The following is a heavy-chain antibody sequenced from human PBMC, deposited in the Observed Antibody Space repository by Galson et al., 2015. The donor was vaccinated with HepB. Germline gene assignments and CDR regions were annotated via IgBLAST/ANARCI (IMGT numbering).Heavy chain of an antibody. V-gene: IGHV3-23*01. Sequence: SLRLSCAASGFTFSSQAMSWVRQAPGRGLEWVSSISATGSSTHYADSVKGRFTISRDKSKNTLYLQMNSLTVADTAVYYCARHSSTYCYMCYSDFWGQGTLVTVSS. CDR1: GFTFSSQA. CDR2: ISATGSST. D-gene: IGHD2-2*02. J-gene: IGHJ4*02. CDR3: ARHSSTYCYMCYSDF.